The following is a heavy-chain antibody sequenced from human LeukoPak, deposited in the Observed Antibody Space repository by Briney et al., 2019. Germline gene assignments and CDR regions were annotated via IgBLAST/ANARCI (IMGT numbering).Heavy chain of an antibody. CDR1: GGTFSSYA. V-gene: IGHV1-69*13. J-gene: IGHJ4*02. Sequence: ASVTVSCKASGGTFSSYAISWVRQAPGQGLEWMGGIIPIFGTANYAQKFQGRVTITADESTSTAYMELSSLRSEDTAVYYCARVYGSGSYLVYWGQGTLVTVSS. D-gene: IGHD3-10*01. CDR2: IIPIFGTA. CDR3: ARVYGSGSYLVY.